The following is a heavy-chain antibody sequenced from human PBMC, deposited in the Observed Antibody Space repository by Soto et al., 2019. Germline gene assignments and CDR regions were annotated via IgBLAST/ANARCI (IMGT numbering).Heavy chain of an antibody. CDR1: GGSVSNYY. J-gene: IGHJ3*02. CDR2: MYHSGST. Sequence: PSETLSLTCTVSGGSVSNYYWSWIRQPPGKGLEWIGYMYHSGSTNYNPSLKRRVTISVDTSKNQFSLKLTSVTAADTAVYYCARVNDYIWGSYRYTGRPFDIWGQGTMVTVSS. CDR3: ARVNDYIWGSYRYTGRPFDI. D-gene: IGHD3-16*02. V-gene: IGHV4-59*02.